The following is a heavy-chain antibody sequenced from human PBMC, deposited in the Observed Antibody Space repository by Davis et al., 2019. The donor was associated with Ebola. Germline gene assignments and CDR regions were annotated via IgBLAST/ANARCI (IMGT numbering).Heavy chain of an antibody. CDR3: AKSGGEYQLLNSMDY. V-gene: IGHV3-23*01. J-gene: IGHJ4*02. CDR1: GFTFSAHA. Sequence: GGSLRLSCAASGFTFSAHAMYWVRQAPGKGLEWVSIIGLDYDTYYPDSVKGRFTISRDNSRDTLFLQMNNLRADDTAVYYCAKSGGEYQLLNSMDYWGQGTLVTVSS. CDR2: IGLDYDT. D-gene: IGHD2-2*01.